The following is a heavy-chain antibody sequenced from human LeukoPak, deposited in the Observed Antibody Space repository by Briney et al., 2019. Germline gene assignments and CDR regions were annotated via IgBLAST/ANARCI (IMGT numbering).Heavy chain of an antibody. CDR2: ISGSGDRT. CDR3: AKDLAYDSTDYHVVFDC. Sequence: GGSLRLSCAASGFTFSTYAMSWVRQAPGKGLEWVSAISGSGDRTYHADSVKGRLTTSRDNSKNTLYLQMNSLRAEDTAIYYCAKDLAYDSTDYHVVFDCWGQGTLVTVSS. CDR1: GFTFSTYA. D-gene: IGHD3-22*01. V-gene: IGHV3-23*01. J-gene: IGHJ4*02.